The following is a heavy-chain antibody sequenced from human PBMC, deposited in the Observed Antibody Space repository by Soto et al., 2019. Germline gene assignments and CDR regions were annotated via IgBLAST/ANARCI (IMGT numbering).Heavy chain of an antibody. CDR1: GFVFSTYS. D-gene: IGHD6-19*01. CDR2: ISSTSGTF. CDR3: ANQKIRFSVAGTLYGLGV. V-gene: IGHV3-48*02. Sequence: EGQLVESGGNLVRPGGSLRLSCEASGFVFSTYSMNWVRQAPGKGLEWISYISSTSGTFYYADSVKGRFTIFRDNAKNSLFLQMNGLRDDDTAVYYCANQKIRFSVAGTLYGLGVWGQGTTVTVSS. J-gene: IGHJ6*02.